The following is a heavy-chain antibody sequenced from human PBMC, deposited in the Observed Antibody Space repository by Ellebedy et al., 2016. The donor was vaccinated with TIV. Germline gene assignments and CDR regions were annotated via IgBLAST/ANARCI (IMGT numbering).Heavy chain of an antibody. Sequence: MPSETLSLTCTVSGGSISSYYWSWIRQPPGKGLEWIGYIYYSGSTNYNPSLKSRVTISVDTSKNQFSLKLSSVTAADTAVYYCARYDFWPHYYGMDVWGQGTTVTVSS. J-gene: IGHJ6*02. V-gene: IGHV4-59*08. CDR1: GGSISSYY. D-gene: IGHD3-3*01. CDR3: ARYDFWPHYYGMDV. CDR2: IYYSGST.